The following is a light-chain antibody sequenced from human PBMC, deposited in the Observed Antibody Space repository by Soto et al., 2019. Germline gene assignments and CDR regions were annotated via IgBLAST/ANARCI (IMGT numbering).Light chain of an antibody. CDR1: QSIRSD. J-gene: IGKJ1*01. CDR2: AAS. CDR3: QNNNSYTPA. V-gene: IGKV1-17*01. Sequence: DIQMTQSPSSLSASAGDRATITCRASQSIRSDLGWYQQKPGKAPKRLIYAASTLESGVPSRFSGSGSGTEFTLTIIRLQPDDFASYYCQNNNSYTPAFGQGTKVEIK.